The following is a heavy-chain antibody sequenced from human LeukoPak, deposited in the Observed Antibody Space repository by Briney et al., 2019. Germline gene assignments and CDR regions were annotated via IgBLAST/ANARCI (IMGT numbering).Heavy chain of an antibody. CDR3: ARGDYYDSSGYYY. V-gene: IGHV1-2*02. D-gene: IGHD3-22*01. CDR2: INPNSGGT. Sequence: GASVKVSCKASGYTFTGYYMHWVRQAPGQGLEWMGWINPNSGGTNYAQKFQGRVTMTRDTSISTAYMELSRLRSDDTAVYYCARGDYYDSSGYYYWGQGILVTVSS. CDR1: GYTFTGYY. J-gene: IGHJ4*02.